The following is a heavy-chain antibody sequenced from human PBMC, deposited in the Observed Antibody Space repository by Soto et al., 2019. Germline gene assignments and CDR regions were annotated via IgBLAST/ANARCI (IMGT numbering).Heavy chain of an antibody. J-gene: IGHJ3*02. CDR1: GGTFSSYT. CDR3: ARDQSDWGSYAFDI. CDR2: IIPILGIA. V-gene: IGHV1-69*04. D-gene: IGHD3-16*01. Sequence: ASVKVSCKASGGTFSSYTISWVRQAPGQGLEWMGRIIPILGIANYAQKFQGRVTITADKSTSTAYMELSSLRSEDTAVYYCARDQSDWGSYAFDIWGQGTMVTVSS.